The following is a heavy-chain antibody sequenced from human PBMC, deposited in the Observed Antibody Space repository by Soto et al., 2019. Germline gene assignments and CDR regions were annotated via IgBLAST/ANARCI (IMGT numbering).Heavy chain of an antibody. Sequence: QVQLMESGGGVVQPGRSLRLSCAASGFNFRSYAIHWVRQAPGKGLEWVAIISYDGSNKFYTDSVKGRFTISRDNSNNTLHLQMNRLRSEDTAVYYCARDGRTGTTLPHGGLDQWGQETLVTVSS. V-gene: IGHV3-30-3*01. J-gene: IGHJ4*02. D-gene: IGHD3-10*01. CDR2: ISYDGSNK. CDR1: GFNFRSYA. CDR3: ARDGRTGTTLPHGGLDQ.